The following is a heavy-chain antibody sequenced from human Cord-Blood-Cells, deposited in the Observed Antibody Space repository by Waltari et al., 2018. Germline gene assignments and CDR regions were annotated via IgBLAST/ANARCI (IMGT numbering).Heavy chain of an antibody. V-gene: IGHV1-69*01. CDR1: GGTFSRYA. CDR2: IIPIFGTA. CDR3: ARMGAAAGTFDY. J-gene: IGHJ4*02. Sequence: QVQLVQSGAEVKKPGSSVKVSCKASGGTFSRYAISWVRQAPGQGLEWMGGIIPIFGTANYAQKFQGRVTITADESTSTAYMEPSSLRSEDTAVYYCARMGAAAGTFDYWGQGTLVTVSS. D-gene: IGHD6-13*01.